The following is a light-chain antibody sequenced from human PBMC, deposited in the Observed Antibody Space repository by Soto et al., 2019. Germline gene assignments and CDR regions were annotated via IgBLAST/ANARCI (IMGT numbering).Light chain of an antibody. CDR2: GAS. V-gene: IGKV3-20*01. CDR3: PQYGTSLPP. Sequence: GLKISPGALSLSKGETATLSCRASQSVSSTYLAWYQQKPGQAPGLLLYGASNRASGIPDRFAGSGSGTDFTLTISRLEPEDFAVYYCPQYGTSLPPFCGGAKVAIK. CDR1: QSVSSTY. J-gene: IGKJ4*01.